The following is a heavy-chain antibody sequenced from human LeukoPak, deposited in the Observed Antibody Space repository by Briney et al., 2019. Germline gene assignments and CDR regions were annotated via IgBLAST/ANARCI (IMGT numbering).Heavy chain of an antibody. Sequence: ASVKVSCKASGYIFTNYPMNWVRQAPGQGLEWIGLINTNTGNPTYAQGLTERIVFSWDTSVSTAYLQITSLKAEDTAVYFCARDSYCSGGTCYSRVGYWGQGTEVTVSS. CDR1: GYIFTNYP. J-gene: IGHJ4*02. CDR3: ARDSYCSGGTCYSRVGY. CDR2: INTNTGNP. V-gene: IGHV7-4-1*02. D-gene: IGHD2-15*01.